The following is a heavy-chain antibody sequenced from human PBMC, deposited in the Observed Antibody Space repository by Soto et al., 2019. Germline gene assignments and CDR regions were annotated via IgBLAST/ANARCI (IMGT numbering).Heavy chain of an antibody. D-gene: IGHD2-15*01. CDR2: ISGSGGST. CDR3: AITGYAREYYYYYMDV. CDR1: GFTFSSYA. J-gene: IGHJ6*03. Sequence: GGSLRLSCAASGFTFSSYAMSWVRQAPGKGLEWVSAISGSGGSTYYADSVKGRFTISRDNSKNTLYLQMNSLRAEDTAVYYCAITGYAREYYYYYMDVWGKGTTVTVSS. V-gene: IGHV3-23*01.